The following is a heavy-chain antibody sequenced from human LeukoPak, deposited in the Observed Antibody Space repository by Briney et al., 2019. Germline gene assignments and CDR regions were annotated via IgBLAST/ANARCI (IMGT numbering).Heavy chain of an antibody. CDR1: GFIFNNFW. D-gene: IGHD3-10*01. J-gene: IGHJ4*02. CDR3: ARVLYYGSARRYYFDY. Sequence: GGSLRLSCTASGFIFNNFWMNWVRRAPGKGLEWVANIKQDGNEKYYVDSVMGRFTISRDNAKNSMYLQMNTLRAEDTGVYYCARVLYYGSARRYYFDYWGQGTLVTVSS. V-gene: IGHV3-7*01. CDR2: IKQDGNEK.